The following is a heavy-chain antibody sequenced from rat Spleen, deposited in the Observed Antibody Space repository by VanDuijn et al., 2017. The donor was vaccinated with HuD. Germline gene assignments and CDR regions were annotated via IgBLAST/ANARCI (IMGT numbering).Heavy chain of an antibody. CDR2: ISTGGDNT. Sequence: EVQLVESGGGLVQPGRSLKLSCAASGFTFSSYGMAWVRQTPTKGLEWVASISTGGDNTHYRHSVKGRFTISRDNVKNIQYWQMDSLRSEDTATYYCARLLYIPFGAWCQVVMVTVAS. CDR3: ARLLYIPFGA. V-gene: IGHV5S14*01. J-gene: IGHJ2*01. CDR1: GFTFSSYG. D-gene: IGHD3-8*01.